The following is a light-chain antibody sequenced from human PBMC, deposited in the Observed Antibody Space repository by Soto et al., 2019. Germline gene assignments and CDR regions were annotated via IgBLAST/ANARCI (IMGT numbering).Light chain of an antibody. CDR1: QSVSSY. CDR2: DAS. CDR3: QQRSNWPPFT. V-gene: IGKV3-11*01. J-gene: IGKJ4*01. Sequence: EIVLTQSPAALALSPGGRATLSCRASQSVSSYLAWYQQKPGQAPRLLIYDASNRATGIPARFSGSGSGTDFTLTIRSLEPEDFAVYYCQQRSNWPPFTFGGGTKVDIK.